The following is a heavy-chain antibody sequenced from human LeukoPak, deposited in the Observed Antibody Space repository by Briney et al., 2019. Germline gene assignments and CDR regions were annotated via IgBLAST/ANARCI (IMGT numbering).Heavy chain of an antibody. D-gene: IGHD1-26*01. V-gene: IGHV3-74*01. J-gene: IGHJ6*02. CDR1: GFTFSSYW. CDR2: INSDGSTT. CDR3: ARVVWEYGMDV. Sequence: PGGSLRLSCAASGFTFSSYWMYWVRQAPGKRLVWVSRINSDGSTTSYADSVKGRFTISRDNAKNTLYLQMNSLRAEDTAVYYCARVVWEYGMDVWGQGTTVTVSS.